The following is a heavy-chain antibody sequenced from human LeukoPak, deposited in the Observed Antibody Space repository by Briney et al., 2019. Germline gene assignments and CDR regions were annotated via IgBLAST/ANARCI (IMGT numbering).Heavy chain of an antibody. D-gene: IGHD2-2*01. Sequence: SETLSLTCTVSGGSISSYYWSWIRQPAGKGLEWIGRIYTSGSTNYNPSLKSRVTMSVDTSKNQFSLKLSSVTAADTAVYYCARDLLRYCSSTSCYVEGSMDVWGKGTTVTVSS. J-gene: IGHJ6*03. CDR3: ARDLLRYCSSTSCYVEGSMDV. CDR2: IYTSGST. V-gene: IGHV4-4*07. CDR1: GGSISSYY.